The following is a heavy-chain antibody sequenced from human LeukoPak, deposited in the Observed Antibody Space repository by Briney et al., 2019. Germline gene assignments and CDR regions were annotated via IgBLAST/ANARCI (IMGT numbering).Heavy chain of an antibody. CDR1: GGTFSSYA. CDR3: ARDGNDYSNYYFDY. J-gene: IGHJ4*02. Sequence: SVKVSCKASGGTFSSYAISWVRQAPGQGLEWMGRIIPILGTANYAQKFQGRVTITTDESTSTAYMELSSLRSEDTAVYYCARDGNDYSNYYFDYWGQGTLVTVSS. V-gene: IGHV1-69*11. CDR2: IIPILGTA. D-gene: IGHD4-11*01.